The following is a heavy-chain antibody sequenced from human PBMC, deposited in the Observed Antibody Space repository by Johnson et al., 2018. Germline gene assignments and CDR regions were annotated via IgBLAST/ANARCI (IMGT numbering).Heavy chain of an antibody. J-gene: IGHJ4*02. CDR3: AKGRLLEWLGPFDY. CDR1: GFSFSDFY. D-gene: IGHD3-3*01. Sequence: VQLVESGGGLVKPGGSLSLSCEASGFSFSDFYMSWIRQAPGKGLEWISYISGGGGTMYYADSVKGRFIISRDNGKKSLYLQMNSLRAEDTALYYCAKGRLLEWLGPFDYWGQGTLVTVSS. V-gene: IGHV3-11*01. CDR2: ISGGGGTM.